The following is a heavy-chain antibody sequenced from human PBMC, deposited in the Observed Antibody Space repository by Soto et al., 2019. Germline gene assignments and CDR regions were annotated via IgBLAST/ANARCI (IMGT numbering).Heavy chain of an antibody. J-gene: IGHJ6*02. D-gene: IGHD4-17*01. Sequence: QVQLVQSGAEVKKPGSSVKVSCKASGGTFSSYAISWVRQAPGQGLEWMGGIIPIFGTANYAQKFQGRVTITADEYTSTAYLELSSLSYEDTAVYYCAGGPLTTKYYCYYYGMDVWGQGTTVTVSS. V-gene: IGHV1-69*01. CDR2: IIPIFGTA. CDR3: AGGPLTTKYYCYYYGMDV. CDR1: GGTFSSYA.